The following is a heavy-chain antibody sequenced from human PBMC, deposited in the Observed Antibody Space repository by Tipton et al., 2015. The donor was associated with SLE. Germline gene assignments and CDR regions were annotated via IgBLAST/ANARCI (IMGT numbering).Heavy chain of an antibody. CDR2: INHSGST. J-gene: IGHJ3*02. CDR1: GGSFSGYY. D-gene: IGHD3-3*01. V-gene: IGHV4-34*01. Sequence: TLSLTCAVYGGSFSGYYWSWIRQPPGKGLEWIGEINHSGSTNYNPSLKSRVTISVDTSKNQFSLKLSPVTAADTAVYYCAGDGYYDFWSGKGAFDIWGQGTMVTVSS. CDR3: AGDGYYDFWSGKGAFDI.